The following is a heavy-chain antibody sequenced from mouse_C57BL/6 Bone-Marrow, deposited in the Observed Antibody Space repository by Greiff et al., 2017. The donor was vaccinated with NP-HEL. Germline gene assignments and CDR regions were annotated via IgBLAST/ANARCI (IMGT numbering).Heavy chain of an antibody. Sequence: VQLQQSGAELMKPGASVKLSCKATGYTFTGYWIEWVKQRPGNGLEWIGEILPGSGRTNYNEKFKGKATFTADTSSNTAYMQLSSLTTEYSAIYYCAIDSSDYFYAMCCWGQGASVTVSS. V-gene: IGHV1-9*01. CDR2: ILPGSGRT. J-gene: IGHJ4*01. CDR3: AIDSSDYFYAMCC. CDR1: GYTFTGYW. D-gene: IGHD3-2*02.